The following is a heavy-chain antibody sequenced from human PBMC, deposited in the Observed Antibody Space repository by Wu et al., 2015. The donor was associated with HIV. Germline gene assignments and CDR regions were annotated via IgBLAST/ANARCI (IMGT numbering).Heavy chain of an antibody. Sequence: QVQLVQSGAEVKKPGSSVKVSCKASGGTFSSYAISWVRQAPGQGLEWMGGIIPIFGTANYAQKFQGRVTITADESTSTAYMELSSLRSEDTAVYYCARDQAGLGSGSYYSHFDYWGQGTLVTVSS. J-gene: IGHJ4*02. V-gene: IGHV1-69*12. CDR2: IIPIFGTA. CDR1: GGTFSSYA. CDR3: ARDQAGLGSGSYYSHFDY. D-gene: IGHD3-10*01.